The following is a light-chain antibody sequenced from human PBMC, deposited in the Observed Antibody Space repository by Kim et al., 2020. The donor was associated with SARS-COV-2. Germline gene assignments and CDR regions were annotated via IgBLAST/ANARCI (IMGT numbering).Light chain of an antibody. CDR1: QIVVNNY. Sequence: PGERDTLPCTARQIVVNNYTAWCQSKTRPRPTRLISGASRRATRIPHRCSGSGSGTDFSLTIRTLETEDFALYYSQKYSNTAGLTLGGGTTMDIK. CDR2: GAS. V-gene: IGKV3-20*01. J-gene: IGKJ4*01. CDR3: QKYSNTAGLT.